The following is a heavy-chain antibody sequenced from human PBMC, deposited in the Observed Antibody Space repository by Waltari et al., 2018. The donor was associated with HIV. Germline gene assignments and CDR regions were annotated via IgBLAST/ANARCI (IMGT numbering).Heavy chain of an antibody. CDR1: GYTPTELS. CDR2: FDPEDAET. J-gene: IGHJ4*02. V-gene: IGHV1-24*01. CDR3: ATAQICSTSSCYDY. D-gene: IGHD2-2*01. Sequence: QVQLVQPGAEVKKPGPSEMVSCKVSGYTPTELSMHWVRQAPGKGLEWMGGFDPEDAETIYAQKFQGRVTMTEDTSTDTAYMELSSLRSEDTALYYCATAQICSTSSCYDYWGQGTLVTVSS.